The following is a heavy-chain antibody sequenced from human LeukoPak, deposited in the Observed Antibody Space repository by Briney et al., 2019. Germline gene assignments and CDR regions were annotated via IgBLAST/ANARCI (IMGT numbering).Heavy chain of an antibody. J-gene: IGHJ4*02. Sequence: GGSLRLSCAASGFTFSSYSMNWVRQAPGKGLEWVSSISSSSSYIYYADSVKGRFTISRDNAKNSLYLQMNGLRAEDTAVYYCARGGSSGYYTIDYWGQGTLVTVSS. CDR2: ISSSSSYI. CDR3: ARGGSSGYYTIDY. CDR1: GFTFSSYS. D-gene: IGHD3-22*01. V-gene: IGHV3-21*01.